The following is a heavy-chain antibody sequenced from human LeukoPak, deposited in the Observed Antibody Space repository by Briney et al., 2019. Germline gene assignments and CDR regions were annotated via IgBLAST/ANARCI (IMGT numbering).Heavy chain of an antibody. CDR3: ARLGGNWNSPGRDY. J-gene: IGHJ4*02. CDR1: GGSINGYS. CDR2: ISYTGTT. V-gene: IGHV4-59*08. D-gene: IGHD3-10*01. Sequence: PSETLSLTCSVSGGSINGYSWTWIRQPPGMRLEGVGHISYTGTTNYSPSLTTRVAISVDTSKNQFSLKLTSVTAADTGMYFCARLGGNWNSPGRDYWGQGTLVTVSS.